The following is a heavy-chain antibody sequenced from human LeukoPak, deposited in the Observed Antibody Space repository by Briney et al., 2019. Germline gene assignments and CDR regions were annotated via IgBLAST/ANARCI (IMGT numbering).Heavy chain of an antibody. V-gene: IGHV4-34*01. CDR2: INHSGST. J-gene: IGHJ2*01. CDR1: GGSFSGYY. CDR3: ARRRLFGSWLPREYIVAVPTYSYFDL. Sequence: SETLSLTCAVYGGSFSGYYWSWIRQPPGKGLEWIGEINHSGSTNYNPSLKSRVTISVDTSKNQFSLKLSSVTAADTAVYYCARRRLFGSWLPREYIVAVPTYSYFDLWGRGTLVTVSS. D-gene: IGHD2-2*01.